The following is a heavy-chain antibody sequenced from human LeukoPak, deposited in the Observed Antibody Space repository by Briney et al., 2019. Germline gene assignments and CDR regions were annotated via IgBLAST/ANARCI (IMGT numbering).Heavy chain of an antibody. V-gene: IGHV4-31*03. CDR3: ARDDPAHSGSPGV. J-gene: IGHJ4*02. CDR2: IYYSGST. CDR1: GGSISSGGYY. Sequence: PSETLSLTCTVSGGSISSGGYYWSWIRQHPGKGLEWIGYIYYSGSTYYNPSLKSRVTISVDTSKNQFSLKLSSVTAAGTAVYYCARDDPAHSGSPGVWGQGTLVTVSS. D-gene: IGHD1-26*01.